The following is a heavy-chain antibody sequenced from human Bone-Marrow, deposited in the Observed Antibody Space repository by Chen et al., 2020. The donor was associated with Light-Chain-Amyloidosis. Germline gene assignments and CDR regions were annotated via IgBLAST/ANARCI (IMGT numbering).Heavy chain of an antibody. CDR2: SCTIGDT. CDR1: GFTFSSSG. J-gene: IGHJ2*01. V-gene: IGHV3-13*01. CDR3: AREVVDSTSACWYFDL. D-gene: IGHD6-6*01. Sequence: EVQLVESGGGLVQPGGSLRLSCAASGFTFSSSGMHWVRQAAGKGLEGVSASCTIGDTYYPGSVKGRFTISMDDAKNSLYHQMNSLRAEDTGVYYCAREVVDSTSACWYFDLWGRGTLVTVSS.